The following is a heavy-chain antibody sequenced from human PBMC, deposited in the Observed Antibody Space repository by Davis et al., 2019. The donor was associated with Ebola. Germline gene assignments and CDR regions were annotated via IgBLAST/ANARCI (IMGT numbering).Heavy chain of an antibody. J-gene: IGHJ5*02. CDR3: ARDRRLIVVVPTATWFAP. Sequence: ASVKVSCKASGYTFNSYGLSWVRQAPGQGLEWMGWISVYNGHTNYVPKLQGRLTMTTDTSTSTAYLELRSLRSDDTAVYYCARDRRLIVVVPTATWFAPWGQGTLVTVSS. D-gene: IGHD2-2*01. CDR2: ISVYNGHT. CDR1: GYTFNSYG. V-gene: IGHV1-18*01.